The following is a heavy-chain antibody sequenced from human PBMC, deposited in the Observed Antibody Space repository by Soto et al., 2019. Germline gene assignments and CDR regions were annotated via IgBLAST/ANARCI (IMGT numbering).Heavy chain of an antibody. CDR3: ARDVRPPGLAYFDL. V-gene: IGHV4-59*01. CDR1: GGSMSRYY. D-gene: IGHD2-8*02. CDR2: VHHTGNT. Sequence: SETLSLTCSFSGGSMSRYYWNWIRQPPGKGLEWIGNVHHTGNTNYNASLKSRVTISLDTSNSDFSLHLTSVTAADTAVYYCARDVRPPGLAYFDLWGPGTLVTVS. J-gene: IGHJ2*01.